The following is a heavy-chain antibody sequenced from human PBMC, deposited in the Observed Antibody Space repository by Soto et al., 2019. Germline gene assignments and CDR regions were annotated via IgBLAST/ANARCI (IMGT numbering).Heavy chain of an antibody. V-gene: IGHV3-11*05. D-gene: IGHD4-4*01. J-gene: IGHJ4*02. Sequence: GGSLRLSCEGSGFTFSEYYISWIRQPPGKGLEWISYSSNSGPVSRYADSVKGRFTISRDTSKNTVFLQMDSLRAEDTAVYYCAKDRQYPRDYFHYWGQGTLVTVSS. CDR3: AKDRQYPRDYFHY. CDR2: SSNSGPVS. CDR1: GFTFSEYY.